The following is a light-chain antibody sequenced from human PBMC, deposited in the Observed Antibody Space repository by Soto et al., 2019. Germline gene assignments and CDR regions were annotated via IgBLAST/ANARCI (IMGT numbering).Light chain of an antibody. J-gene: IGKJ1*01. CDR3: QQYDDSLTWT. Sequence: EIILTQSPGTLSLSPGERATLSCRASQSDSSQYLAWYQQKPGQAPRLLIYAASRRATGLPDRFSGSGSGTDFTLTISRLEPEDFAVYYCQQYDDSLTWTFGQGTKVEIK. CDR2: AAS. V-gene: IGKV3-20*01. CDR1: QSDSSQY.